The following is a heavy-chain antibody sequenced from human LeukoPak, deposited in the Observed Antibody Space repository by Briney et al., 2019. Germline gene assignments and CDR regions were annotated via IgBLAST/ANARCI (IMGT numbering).Heavy chain of an antibody. D-gene: IGHD3/OR15-3a*01. CDR3: ARLTYYDFWTAGGWFDP. Sequence: SETLSLTCTVSGGSISTTYYWGWIRQPPGKGLAWIGTIYYSGSTYYNPSLKSRFTISVDTSKNQFSLRLNSVTAADTAVYYCARLTYYDFWTAGGWFDPWGQETLVTVSS. CDR1: GGSISTTYY. CDR2: IYYSGST. J-gene: IGHJ5*02. V-gene: IGHV4-39*01.